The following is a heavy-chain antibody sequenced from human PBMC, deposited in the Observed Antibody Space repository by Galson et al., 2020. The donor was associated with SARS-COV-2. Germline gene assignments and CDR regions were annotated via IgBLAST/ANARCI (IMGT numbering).Heavy chain of an antibody. CDR3: ARDGQLSSGWAFDY. CDR1: GFTFENHA. Sequence: GESLKISCAASGFTFENHAMHWVRQAPGKGLEWVAQIFCDGSDKYYLDSVKGRFTISRDNSENTVSLQMDNLRAEDTAVYFCARDGQLSSGWAFDYWGQGTLVTVSS. CDR2: IFCDGSDK. J-gene: IGHJ4*02. V-gene: IGHV3-33*01. D-gene: IGHD6-19*01.